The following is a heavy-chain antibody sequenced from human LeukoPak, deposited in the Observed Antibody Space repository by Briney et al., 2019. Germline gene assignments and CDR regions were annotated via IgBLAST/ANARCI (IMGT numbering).Heavy chain of an antibody. V-gene: IGHV4-61*01. CDR3: ARGAAGYCSGGSCGYYYYYGMDV. J-gene: IGHJ6*04. CDR2: IYYSGST. Sequence: SETLSLTCTVSGGSVSSGSYYWSWIRQPPGKGLEWIGYIYYSGSTNYNPSLKSRVTISIDTSKNQFSLKLSSVTAADTAVYYCARGAAGYCSGGSCGYYYYYGMDVWGKGTTVTVSS. CDR1: GGSVSSGSYY. D-gene: IGHD2-15*01.